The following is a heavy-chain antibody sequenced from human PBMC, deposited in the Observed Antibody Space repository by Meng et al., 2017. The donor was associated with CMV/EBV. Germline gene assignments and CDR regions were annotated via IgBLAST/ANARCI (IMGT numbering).Heavy chain of an antibody. CDR2: IKQDGSEK. CDR3: ARANLASS. Sequence: GESLKISCAASGFTFSSYWMSWVRQAPGKGLEWVDNIKQDGSEKYYVDSVKGRFTISRDNAKNSLYLQMNSLRAEDTAVYYCARANLASSWGQGTLVTVSS. V-gene: IGHV3-7*01. CDR1: GFTFSSYW. J-gene: IGHJ4*02. D-gene: IGHD6-13*01.